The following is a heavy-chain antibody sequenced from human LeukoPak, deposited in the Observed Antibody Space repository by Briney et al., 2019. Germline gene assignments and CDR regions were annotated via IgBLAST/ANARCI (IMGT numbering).Heavy chain of an antibody. V-gene: IGHV3-48*03. CDR3: ARGGYSYGFGYYYYMDV. J-gene: IGHJ6*03. CDR1: GFTFSSYE. D-gene: IGHD5-18*01. CDR2: ISSSGSTI. Sequence: PGGSLRLSCAASGFTFSSYEMNWVRQAPGKGLEWVSYISSSGSTIYYADSVKGRFTISRDNAKNSLYLQMNSLRAEDTAVYYCARGGYSYGFGYYYYMDVWGKGTTVTISS.